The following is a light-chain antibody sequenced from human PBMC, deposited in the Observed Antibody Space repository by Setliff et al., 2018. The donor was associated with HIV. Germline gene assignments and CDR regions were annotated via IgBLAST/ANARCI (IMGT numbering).Light chain of an antibody. J-gene: IGKJ4*01. CDR1: QSVTSTY. Sequence: EIVLTQSPDSLYSSPGERATLSCRANQSVTSTYLAWYQQKPGLPPRLLIYDASTRATGVPDRFSGGGSGTAFTLTINKLQPEDFAVYICQQYGNSPLTFGGGTKVDIK. CDR2: DAS. CDR3: QQYGNSPLT. V-gene: IGKV3D-20*01.